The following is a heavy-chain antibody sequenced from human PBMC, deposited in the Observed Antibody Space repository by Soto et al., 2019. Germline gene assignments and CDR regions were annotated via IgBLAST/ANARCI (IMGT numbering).Heavy chain of an antibody. Sequence: TLSLTCTVSGGSISSGGYYWSWIRQHPGKGLEWIGYIYYSGSTYYNPSLKSRVTISVDTSKNQFSLKLSSVTAADTAVYYCARKLMLAAAGLNWFDPWGQGTLVTVSS. J-gene: IGHJ5*02. CDR2: IYYSGST. CDR1: GGSISSGGYY. V-gene: IGHV4-31*03. CDR3: ARKLMLAAAGLNWFDP. D-gene: IGHD6-13*01.